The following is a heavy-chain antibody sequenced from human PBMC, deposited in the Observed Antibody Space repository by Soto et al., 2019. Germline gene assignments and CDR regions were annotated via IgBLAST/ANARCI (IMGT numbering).Heavy chain of an antibody. J-gene: IGHJ6*02. Sequence: GASVKVSCKASGGTFSSYAISWVRQAPGQGLEWMGGIIPIFGTANYAQKFQGRVTITADESTSTAYMELSSLRSEDTAVYYCARGPSTSHYDILTGYYPEDYYYGMDVWGQGTTVTVSS. V-gene: IGHV1-69*13. CDR2: IIPIFGTA. CDR3: ARGPSTSHYDILTGYYPEDYYYGMDV. CDR1: GGTFSSYA. D-gene: IGHD3-9*01.